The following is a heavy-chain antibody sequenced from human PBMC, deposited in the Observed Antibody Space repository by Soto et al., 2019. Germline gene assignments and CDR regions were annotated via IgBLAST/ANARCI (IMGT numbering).Heavy chain of an antibody. D-gene: IGHD3-22*01. CDR3: ARVAPRNYYDSSGQFDY. J-gene: IGHJ4*02. V-gene: IGHV1-18*01. CDR1: GYTLTSYG. Sequence: ASVKVSCKASGYTLTSYGISWVRQAPGQGVEGMGWISAYHGNTNYAQKLQGRVTMTPDTSTSTAYMELRSLRSDDTAVYYCARVAPRNYYDSSGQFDYWGQGTLVTVSS. CDR2: ISAYHGNT.